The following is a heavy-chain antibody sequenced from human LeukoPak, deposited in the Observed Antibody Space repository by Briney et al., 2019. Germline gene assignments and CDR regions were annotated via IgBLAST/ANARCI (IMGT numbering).Heavy chain of an antibody. CDR1: GFSLSTSGMC. Sequence: GPTLVNPTQTLTVTCTFSGFSLSTSGMCVSWIRQPQRKALGRLVLIDWDDDKFYSTSLKTRLTISKDTSKNQVVLTMTNMDPVDTATYYCARIQAYGGNSEGYYFNYWGQGTLVTVSS. V-gene: IGHV2-70*01. J-gene: IGHJ4*02. CDR2: IDWDDDK. D-gene: IGHD4-23*01. CDR3: ARIQAYGGNSEGYYFNY.